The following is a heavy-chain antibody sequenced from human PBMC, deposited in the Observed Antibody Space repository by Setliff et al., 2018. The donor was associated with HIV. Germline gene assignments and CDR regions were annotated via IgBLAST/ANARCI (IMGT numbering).Heavy chain of an antibody. CDR1: GMTFSDAW. V-gene: IGHV3-15*01. J-gene: IGHJ6*02. D-gene: IGHD3-3*01. CDR2: IKSKEDGGTI. CDR3: ARDYLYYNLYNGSPVYGMDV. Sequence: GGSLRLSCAASGMTFSDAWMTWVRQAPGKGLEWVGRIKSKEDGGTIEYAAPVKGRFTISRDDSKDTLYLQMNSLRVEDTAVYYCARDYLYYNLYNGSPVYGMDVWGQGTTVTVSS.